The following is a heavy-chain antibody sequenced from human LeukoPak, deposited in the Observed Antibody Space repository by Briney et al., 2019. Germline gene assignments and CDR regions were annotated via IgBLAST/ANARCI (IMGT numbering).Heavy chain of an antibody. CDR3: ASYGAIITTYTFDL. CDR1: GGSISRPNW. J-gene: IGHJ3*01. D-gene: IGHD3-22*01. Sequence: PSETLSLTCTVSGGSISRPNWWSWVRQTPGKGLEWIGEIYHSGGTSYNPSLKSRVTISVDKSKNQFSLKLNSVTAADTAVCYCASYGAIITTYTFDLWGQGTMVTVSS. V-gene: IGHV4-4*02. CDR2: IYHSGGT.